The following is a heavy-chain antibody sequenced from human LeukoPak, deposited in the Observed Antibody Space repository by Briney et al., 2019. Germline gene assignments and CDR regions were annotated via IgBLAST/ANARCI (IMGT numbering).Heavy chain of an antibody. J-gene: IGHJ5*02. CDR2: IYTSGGT. CDR3: SRGESSGSKWFDP. CDR1: GASISSGSYY. Sequence: SETLSLTCTVSGASISSGSYYWSWIRQPAGKGLEWIGRIYTSGGTNYNPSLKSRVTISIDTSKNQFSLKLSSVTAGDTAVYYCSRGESSGSKWFDPWGQGTLVTVSS. V-gene: IGHV4-61*02. D-gene: IGHD3-22*01.